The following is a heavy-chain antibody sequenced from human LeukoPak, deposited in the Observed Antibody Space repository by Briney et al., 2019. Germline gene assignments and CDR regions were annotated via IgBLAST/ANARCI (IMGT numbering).Heavy chain of an antibody. CDR2: ISSRSRYM. D-gene: IGHD3-22*01. V-gene: IGHV3-21*01. CDR3: ASPGDYDSSVHSL. Sequence: PGGSLRLSCAASGFTFNNYDMDWVRQAPEKGLEWVSSISSRSRYMYYADSTQGRFTISRDNAKNSLYLQMDSLRAEDTAVYYCASPGDYDSSVHSLWGQGTLVTVSS. CDR1: GFTFNNYD. J-gene: IGHJ4*02.